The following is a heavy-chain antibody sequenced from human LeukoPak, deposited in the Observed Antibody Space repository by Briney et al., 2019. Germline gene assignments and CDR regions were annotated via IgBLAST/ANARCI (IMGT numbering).Heavy chain of an antibody. CDR3: ARVRDCSSTSCYEEYFEY. V-gene: IGHV3-7*01. CDR2: IKQDGSEK. D-gene: IGHD2-2*01. J-gene: IGHJ4*02. CDR1: GFTFSSYW. Sequence: GGSLRLSCAASGFTFSSYWMSWVRQAPGKGLEWVANIKQDGSEKYYVDSVKGRFTISRDNAKNSLYLQMNSLRAEDTAVYYCARVRDCSSTSCYEEYFEYWGQGPLVPVSS.